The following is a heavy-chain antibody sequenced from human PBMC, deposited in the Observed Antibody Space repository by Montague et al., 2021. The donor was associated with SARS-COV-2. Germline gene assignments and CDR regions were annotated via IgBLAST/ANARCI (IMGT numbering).Heavy chain of an antibody. D-gene: IGHD3-10*01. V-gene: IGHV4-34*01. CDR1: GGPFSGYY. Sequence: SETLSLTCAVYGGPFSGYYWSWIRQPPGKGLEWIGEINHSGSTNYNPSLKSRVTISVDTSKNQSSLKPSSVTAADTAVYYCARVRYYGSGTSLGMDVWGQGTTVTVSS. CDR3: ARVRYYGSGTSLGMDV. J-gene: IGHJ6*02. CDR2: INHSGST.